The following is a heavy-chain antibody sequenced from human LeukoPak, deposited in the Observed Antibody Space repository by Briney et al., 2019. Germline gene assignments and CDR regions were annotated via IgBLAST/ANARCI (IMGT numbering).Heavy chain of an antibody. CDR1: AFTFDAYT. V-gene: IGHV3-43*01. D-gene: IGHD4-17*01. Sequence: SLRLSCAAAAFTFDAYTTGSVRHPPGNGLEWHSFMSWDGGTTYYPDTVECPFTISRHNSKYSLYRQMNSLRTEHSATYHCAQDMLNGAPDYYDGMDVWGEGPTVTVSS. J-gene: IGHJ6*04. CDR3: AQDMLNGAPDYYDGMDV. CDR2: MSWDGGTT.